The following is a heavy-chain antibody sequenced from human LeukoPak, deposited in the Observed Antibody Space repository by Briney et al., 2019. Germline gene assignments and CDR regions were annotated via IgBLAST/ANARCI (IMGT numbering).Heavy chain of an antibody. CDR2: IKSDGSGP. CDR3: ARDGDWVGGTIDY. CDR1: GFTFSSYW. Sequence: GGSLRLSCAASGFTFSSYWMQWVRQAPDKSLVWVSRIKSDGSGPTYADSVQGRLTISRDNAKNTLYLQMNSLRAEDTAVYYCARDGDWVGGTIDYWGQGTLVTVSS. J-gene: IGHJ4*02. D-gene: IGHD1-26*01. V-gene: IGHV3-74*01.